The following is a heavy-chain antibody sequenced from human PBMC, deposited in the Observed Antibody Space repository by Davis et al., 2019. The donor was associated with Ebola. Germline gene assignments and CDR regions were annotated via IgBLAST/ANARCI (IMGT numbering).Heavy chain of an antibody. CDR1: GFTFSSYA. CDR3: ARDLTTVTTFYYYYYGMDV. D-gene: IGHD4-17*01. V-gene: IGHV3-30-3*01. CDR2: ISYDGSNK. J-gene: IGHJ6*02. Sequence: GESLKISCAASGFTFSSYAMHWVRQAPGKGLEWVAVISYDGSNKYYADSVKGRFTISRDNSKNTLYLQMNSLRAEDTAVYYCARDLTTVTTFYYYYYGMDVWGQGTTVTVSS.